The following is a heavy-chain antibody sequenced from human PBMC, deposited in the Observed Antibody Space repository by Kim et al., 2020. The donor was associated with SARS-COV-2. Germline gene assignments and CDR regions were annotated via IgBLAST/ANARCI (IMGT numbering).Heavy chain of an antibody. D-gene: IGHD2-15*01. J-gene: IGHJ6*02. Sequence: SETLSLTCTVSGDSISSPNSYWSWIRQPAGKALEWIGRIYPSGSTSYNPSLKSRVTISLDMSENQFSLRLRSVTAADTAVYYCARDPLGYCSGGSCPPSYYYYYSMDVWGQGTTVTVSS. V-gene: IGHV4-61*02. CDR1: GDSISSPNSY. CDR3: ARDPLGYCSGGSCPPSYYYYYSMDV. CDR2: IYPSGST.